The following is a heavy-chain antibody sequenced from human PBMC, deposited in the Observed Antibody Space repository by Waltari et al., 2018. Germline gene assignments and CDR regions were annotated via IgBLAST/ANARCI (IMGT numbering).Heavy chain of an antibody. CDR1: GCSISSGSYY. J-gene: IGHJ5*02. V-gene: IGHV4-61*02. CDR2: ICPMGRT. CDR3: ARDYDYGDYGWFDP. Sequence: QVQLQESGPGLVKPSQTLSLTCTVSGCSISSGSYYWSWIRQPAGKGLGWIGCICPMGRTASLPSLKSRVTISVDTSKNHFSLKLSSVTAADTAVYYCARDYDYGDYGWFDPWGQGTLVTVSS. D-gene: IGHD4-17*01.